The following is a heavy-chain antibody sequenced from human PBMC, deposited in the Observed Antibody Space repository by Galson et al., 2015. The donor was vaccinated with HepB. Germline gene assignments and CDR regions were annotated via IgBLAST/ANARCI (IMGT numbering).Heavy chain of an antibody. J-gene: IGHJ4*02. CDR1: GYNFDTYC. CDR3: ARGLTYYSDSSGYAY. Sequence: SGAEAKKPGESLKISCKASGYNFDTYCLVWVRQVTGKGLEWMGIIYPGDSDARYSPSFQGQVTISADKSLSTAYLQWSSLKASDTAMYYCARGLTYYSDSSGYAYWGQGTLVTVSS. D-gene: IGHD3-22*01. CDR2: IYPGDSDA. V-gene: IGHV5-51*03.